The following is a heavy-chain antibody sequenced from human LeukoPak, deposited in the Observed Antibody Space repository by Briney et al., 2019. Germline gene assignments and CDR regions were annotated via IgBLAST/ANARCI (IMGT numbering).Heavy chain of an antibody. D-gene: IGHD1-1*01. CDR3: ARGRVSSSTWYSTYYYYFYMDV. Sequence: SETLSLTCTVSGGSISSSSYYWGWIRQPPGKGLEWIGSIYYSGSTYYNPSLKSRVTISVDTSKNLFSLRLRSVTAADTAVYFCARGRVSSSTWYSTYYYYFYMDVWGRGTTVTVSS. CDR1: GGSISSSSYY. V-gene: IGHV4-39*07. J-gene: IGHJ6*03. CDR2: IYYSGST.